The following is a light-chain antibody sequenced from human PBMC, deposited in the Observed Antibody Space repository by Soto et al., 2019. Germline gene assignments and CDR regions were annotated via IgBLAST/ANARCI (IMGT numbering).Light chain of an antibody. CDR1: QSVLYRANEKNY. J-gene: IGKJ4*01. CDR3: QQYYSTPLT. V-gene: IGKV4-1*01. CDR2: WAS. Sequence: DIVMTQSPDSLAVSLGERATINCKSSQSVLYRANEKNYLAWYQQKPGQPPKLLIYWASTRESGVPDRFSGSGSATDFTLTISTLQAEDVAVYYCQQYYSTPLTFGGGTKVEIK.